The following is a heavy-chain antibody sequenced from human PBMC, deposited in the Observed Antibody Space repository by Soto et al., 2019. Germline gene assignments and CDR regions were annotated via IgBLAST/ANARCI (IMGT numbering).Heavy chain of an antibody. CDR1: GGSISSYS. V-gene: IGHV4-30-2*01. Sequence: SETLSLTCTVSGGSISSYSWIWIRQPPGKGLEWIGYIYHSGSTYYNPSLKSRVTISVDRSKNQFSLKLSSVTAADTAVYYCARAIYGGYWPEWGQGTLVTVSS. CDR2: IYHSGST. D-gene: IGHD3-10*01. CDR3: ARAIYGGYWPE. J-gene: IGHJ4*02.